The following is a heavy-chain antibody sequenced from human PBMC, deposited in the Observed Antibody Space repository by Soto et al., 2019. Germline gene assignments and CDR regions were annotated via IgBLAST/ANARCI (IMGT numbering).Heavy chain of an antibody. CDR2: ISGSGGST. D-gene: IGHD1-26*01. CDR3: AKDRISGDYPTNFDY. J-gene: IGHJ4*02. Sequence: PGGSLRLSCAASGFXFSIYAMSWVRQAPGKGLEWVSDISGSGGSTYYADSVKGRFTISRDNSRNTLYLQMNSLRAEDTAVYYCAKDRISGDYPTNFDYWGQGTLVTVSS. CDR1: GFXFSIYA. V-gene: IGHV3-23*01.